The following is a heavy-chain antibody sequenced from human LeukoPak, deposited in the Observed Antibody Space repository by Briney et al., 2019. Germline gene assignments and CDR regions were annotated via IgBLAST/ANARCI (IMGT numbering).Heavy chain of an antibody. Sequence: SETLSLTCTVSGGSMSNYYWSWIRQPPGKGLEWIGYIYYSGSTNYNPSLKSRVTISVDTSKNQFSLKLSSVTAADTAVYYCARGTSMIVVASFDYWGQGTLVTVSS. D-gene: IGHD3-22*01. CDR1: GGSMSNYY. V-gene: IGHV4-59*08. CDR2: IYYSGST. J-gene: IGHJ4*02. CDR3: ARGTSMIVVASFDY.